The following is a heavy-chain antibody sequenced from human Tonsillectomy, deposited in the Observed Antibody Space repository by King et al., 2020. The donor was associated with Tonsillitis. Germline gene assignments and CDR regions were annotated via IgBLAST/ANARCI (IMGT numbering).Heavy chain of an antibody. V-gene: IGHV4-39*01. Sequence: LQLQESGPGLVKPSETLSLTCTVSGGSISSGSYYWGWVRQPPGKGLEWFGNIYYTGSTYYNPFLKSRVTISIDTSKNQFSLKTSSVTAADTAVYYCAGVMIPFGGVIVSHWYFDLWGRGPLVTVPS. CDR1: GGSISSGSYY. CDR2: IYYTGST. CDR3: AGVMIPFGGVIVSHWYFDL. J-gene: IGHJ2*01. D-gene: IGHD3-16*02.